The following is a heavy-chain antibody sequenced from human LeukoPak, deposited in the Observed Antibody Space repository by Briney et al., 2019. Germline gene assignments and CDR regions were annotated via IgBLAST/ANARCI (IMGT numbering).Heavy chain of an antibody. D-gene: IGHD5-24*01. J-gene: IGHJ4*02. CDR1: GGSISSHY. CDR3: ARSQRWLQPLDY. Sequence: PSETLSLTCTVSGGSISSHYRSWVRQAPGKGLEWMGDIYYSGSTNYNASPKRGGTILVDTSKNKLSLKLSSVTAADTAVYYRARSQRWLQPLDYWGQGTLVTVSS. CDR2: IYYSGST. V-gene: IGHV4-59*11.